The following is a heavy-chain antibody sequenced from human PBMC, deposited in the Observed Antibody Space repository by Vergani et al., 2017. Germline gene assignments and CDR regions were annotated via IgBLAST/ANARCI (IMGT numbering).Heavy chain of an antibody. CDR1: GYTFITYY. V-gene: IGHV1-46*01. CDR2: INPSGGST. CDR3: ARYPYLKQQWVTQIPLNYYYYYGMDV. Sequence: QVQLVQSGAEVKKPGASVKLSCKASGYTFITYYIHWVRQAPGQGLEWMGIINPSGGSTSYAQKFQGRVTMTRDTSTSTVYMEMTSLRSEDTAVYYCARYPYLKQQWVTQIPLNYYYYYGMDVWGQGTTVTVSS. J-gene: IGHJ6*02. D-gene: IGHD6-13*01.